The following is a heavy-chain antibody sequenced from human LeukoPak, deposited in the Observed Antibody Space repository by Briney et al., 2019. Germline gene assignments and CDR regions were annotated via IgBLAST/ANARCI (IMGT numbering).Heavy chain of an antibody. CDR2: IRFDGSNK. CDR1: GFTFSSYG. J-gene: IGHJ5*02. CDR3: ARSDWYYGSGGFDP. D-gene: IGHD3-10*01. V-gene: IGHV3-30*02. Sequence: GGSLRLSCAASGFTFSSYGMHWVRQAPGKGLEWVAFIRFDGSNKYYADSVKGRFTISRDNSKNTLYLQMNSLRAEDTAVYYCARSDWYYGSGGFDPWGQGTLVTVSS.